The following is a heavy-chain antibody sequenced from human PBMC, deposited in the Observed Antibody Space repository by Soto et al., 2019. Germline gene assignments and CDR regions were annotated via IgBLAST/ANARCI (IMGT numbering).Heavy chain of an antibody. J-gene: IGHJ4*02. CDR2: IYYSGST. Sequence: QLQLQESGPGLVKPSETLSLTCTVSGGSISSSSYYWGWIRQPPGKGLEWIGSIYYSGSTYYNPSLNSRVTIAVDTSTNPFALNLSSWTAADTAVYYCARTFARPGRGIDYWGQGTLVTVSS. CDR1: GGSISSSSYY. CDR3: ARTFARPGRGIDY. D-gene: IGHD6-6*01. V-gene: IGHV4-39*01.